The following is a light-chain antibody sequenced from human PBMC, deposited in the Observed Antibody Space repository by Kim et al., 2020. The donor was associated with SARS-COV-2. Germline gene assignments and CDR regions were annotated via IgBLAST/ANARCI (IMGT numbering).Light chain of an antibody. CDR1: TSNLGAGYH. J-gene: IGLJ3*02. CDR3: QSYDSSLSARV. Sequence: SVLTQPPSVSGAPGQRVTISCTGSTSNLGAGYHAHWYQQLPGTAPKLLIYGDNKRPSGVPDRFSGSRSGTSASLAVTGLQAEDEADYYCQSYDSSLSARVFGGGTQLTVL. V-gene: IGLV1-40*01. CDR2: GDN.